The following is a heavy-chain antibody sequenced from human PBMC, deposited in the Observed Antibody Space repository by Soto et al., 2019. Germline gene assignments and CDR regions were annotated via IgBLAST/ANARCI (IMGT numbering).Heavy chain of an antibody. CDR2: IYYSGST. J-gene: IGHJ4*02. CDR1: GGSISSSSYY. CDR3: ARGDNGIDY. D-gene: IGHD3-16*01. V-gene: IGHV4-39*01. Sequence: SETLSLTCTVSGGSISSSSYYWGWIRQPPGKGLEWIGSIYYSGSTYYNPSLKSRVTISVDTSKNQFSLKLSSVTAADTAVYYCARGDNGIDYWGQGTLVTVSS.